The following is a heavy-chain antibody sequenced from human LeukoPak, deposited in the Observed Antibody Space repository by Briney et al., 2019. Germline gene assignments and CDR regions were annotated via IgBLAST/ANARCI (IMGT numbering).Heavy chain of an antibody. Sequence: PSEALSLTCMVSGGSISSGYWGWFRQPPGKGLEWIGYIYNGGSTKYQPSLKSRVIISLDTSTNQFSLNLISVAAADTAVYYCARAIDGHPFDIRGQGTMVTVSS. CDR1: GGSISSGY. CDR3: ARAIDGHPFDI. D-gene: IGHD5-24*01. V-gene: IGHV4-59*01. J-gene: IGHJ3*02. CDR2: IYNGGST.